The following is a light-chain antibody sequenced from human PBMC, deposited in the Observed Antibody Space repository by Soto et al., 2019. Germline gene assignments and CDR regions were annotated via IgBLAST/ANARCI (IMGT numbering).Light chain of an antibody. J-gene: IGKJ2*01. CDR3: QQSYNTPYT. CDR1: QSISSF. Sequence: DIQMTQSPSSLSVSVGDRVTITCRASQSISSFLNWYQQKPGRAPKLLIYASSNLQSGVPSTFSGSGSGTDFTLTISSLQPEDFATYYCQQSYNTPYTVGQGTKLEIK. V-gene: IGKV1-39*01. CDR2: ASS.